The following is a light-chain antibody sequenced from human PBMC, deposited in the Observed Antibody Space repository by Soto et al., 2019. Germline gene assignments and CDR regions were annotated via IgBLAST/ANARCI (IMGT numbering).Light chain of an antibody. CDR1: QGIGVR. Sequence: IELTQSPSSLSASVGDTVTITCRASQGIGVRLAWFQQKPGKAPQYLIQSASILQSGVPSRFSGSGSGTEFILTINSLQPEDVAIYYCLQVNSFPRTFGQGTKVEIK. J-gene: IGKJ1*01. CDR3: LQVNSFPRT. V-gene: IGKV1-12*01. CDR2: SAS.